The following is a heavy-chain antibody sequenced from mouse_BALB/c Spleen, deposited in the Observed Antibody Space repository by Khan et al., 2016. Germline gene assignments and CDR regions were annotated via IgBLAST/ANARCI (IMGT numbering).Heavy chain of an antibody. Sequence: EVQLQESGAELVKPGASVKLSCTASGFNIKDTYMHWVKQRPEQGLEWIGRIDPANGNTKYDPKFQGKATITADTSSNTAYLQLSSLTSEDTAVXYCARGRTGCAYGGQGTLVTVSA. D-gene: IGHD4-1*01. CDR3: ARGRTGCAY. J-gene: IGHJ3*01. CDR1: GFNIKDTY. V-gene: IGHV14-3*02. CDR2: IDPANGNT.